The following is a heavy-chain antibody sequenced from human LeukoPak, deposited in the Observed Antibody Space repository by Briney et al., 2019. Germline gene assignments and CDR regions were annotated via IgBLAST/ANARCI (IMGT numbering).Heavy chain of an antibody. CDR2: LYHTGST. V-gene: IGHV4-38-2*02. J-gene: IGHJ2*01. CDR3: ARGLGKMYSMPWCFDL. D-gene: IGHD2/OR15-2a*01. Sequence: PSETLSLTCTVSNFSISSGYYWGWIRQPPGKGLEWIGSLYHTGSTYYNPSLKSRVASSVDTSKNQFSLKLSSVTAADTAVYYCARGLGKMYSMPWCFDLWGRGTLLSVSS. CDR1: NFSISSGYY.